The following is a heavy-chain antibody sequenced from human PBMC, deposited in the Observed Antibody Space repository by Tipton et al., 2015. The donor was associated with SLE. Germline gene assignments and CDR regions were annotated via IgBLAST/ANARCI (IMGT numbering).Heavy chain of an antibody. D-gene: IGHD5-12*01. CDR3: ARGGVGGYDYFDH. Sequence: LRLSCTVSGGSISDYYWTYIRQPPGKGLEWIGHVHYSGSTNYNPSLKSRVTISVDTSKNQLSLKLSSVTAANTAVYYCARGGVGGYDYFDHWGQGTLVTVSS. J-gene: IGHJ4*02. CDR2: VHYSGST. CDR1: GGSISDYY. V-gene: IGHV4-59*01.